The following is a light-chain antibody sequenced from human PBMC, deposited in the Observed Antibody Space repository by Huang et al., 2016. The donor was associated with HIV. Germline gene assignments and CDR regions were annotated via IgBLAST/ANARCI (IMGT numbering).Light chain of an antibody. V-gene: IGKV1-NL1*01. CDR3: QQYYVAPMYT. J-gene: IGKJ2*01. CDR1: HDISNP. Sequence: DIQMTQSPSSLSASVGDRVTITCRASHDISNPLAWYQQKLGKAPKRLVYDASKLESGFPARFSGWGSGTDYTLTINSLQPEDFATYFCQQYYVAPMYTFGQGTKLEIK. CDR2: DAS.